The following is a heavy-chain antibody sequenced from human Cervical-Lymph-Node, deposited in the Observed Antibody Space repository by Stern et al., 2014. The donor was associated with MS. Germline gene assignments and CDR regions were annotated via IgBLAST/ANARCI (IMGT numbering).Heavy chain of an antibody. CDR1: GYTFIRYY. CDR3: ATLYDSSGNYGMEV. V-gene: IGHV1-46*01. D-gene: IGHD5/OR15-5a*01. Sequence: QVQLVQSGAQVKKPGASVKVSCKGSGYTFIRYYIQWVRQATGQGLEWMGIVNANVGSARYAQKFHGRVTMASDTSTSTVSMELSSLRSEDTAVYYCATLYDSSGNYGMEVWGQGTTVIVSS. CDR2: VNANVGSA. J-gene: IGHJ6*02.